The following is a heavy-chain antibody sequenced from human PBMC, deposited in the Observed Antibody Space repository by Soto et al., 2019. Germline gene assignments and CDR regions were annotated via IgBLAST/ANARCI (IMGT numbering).Heavy chain of an antibody. D-gene: IGHD5-18*01. Sequence: GGSLRLSCAASGFTFDDYGMSWVRQAPGKGLEWVSGINWNGGSTGYADSVKGRFTISRDDAKNSLYLQMNSLRAEDTAVYYCARDSGYSYGPLDYWGQGTLVTVSS. V-gene: IGHV3-20*04. J-gene: IGHJ4*02. CDR3: ARDSGYSYGPLDY. CDR1: GFTFDDYG. CDR2: INWNGGST.